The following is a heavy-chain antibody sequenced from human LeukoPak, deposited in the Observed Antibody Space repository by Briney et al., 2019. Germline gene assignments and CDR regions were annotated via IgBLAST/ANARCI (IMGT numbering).Heavy chain of an antibody. CDR2: ISAYNGNT. V-gene: IGHV1-18*04. CDR3: ARDPVDYYDSSGYFGY. J-gene: IGHJ4*02. Sequence: ASLKVSCKASGYTFTSYYMHWIRQAPGQGLEWIGRISAYNGNTNYAQKLQGRVTMTTDTSTSTAYMELRSLRSDDTAVYYCARDPVDYYDSSGYFGYWGQGTLVTVSS. CDR1: GYTFTSYY. D-gene: IGHD3-22*01.